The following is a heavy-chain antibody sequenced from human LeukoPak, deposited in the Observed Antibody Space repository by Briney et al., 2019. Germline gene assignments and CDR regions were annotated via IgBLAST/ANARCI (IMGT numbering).Heavy chain of an antibody. CDR3: ARALRSLEFDP. Sequence: TLSLPFTVSGGSISSGDYYWSWIRPPPGKGLEWIGYIYYSGSTYYNPSLKSRVTISVDTSKNQFSLKLSPVTAADTAVYYCARALRSLEFDPWGQGTLVTVSS. CDR1: GGSISSGDYY. V-gene: IGHV4-30-4*08. J-gene: IGHJ5*02. CDR2: IYYSGST. D-gene: IGHD3-3*01.